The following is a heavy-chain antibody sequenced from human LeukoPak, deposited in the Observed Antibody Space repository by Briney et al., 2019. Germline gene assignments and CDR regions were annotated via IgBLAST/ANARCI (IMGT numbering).Heavy chain of an antibody. CDR3: ASYSAHNPFDP. Sequence: ASVKVSCKASGYTFTSYAMNWVRQAPGLGLEWMGGIIPIFGTANYAQKFQGRVTITADKSTSTAYMELSSLRSEDTAVYYCASYSAHNPFDPWGQGTLVTVSS. V-gene: IGHV1-69*06. D-gene: IGHD2-15*01. CDR1: GYTFTSYA. CDR2: IIPIFGTA. J-gene: IGHJ5*02.